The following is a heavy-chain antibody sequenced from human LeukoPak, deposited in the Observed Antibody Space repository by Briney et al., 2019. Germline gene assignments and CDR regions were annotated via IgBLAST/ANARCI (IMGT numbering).Heavy chain of an antibody. CDR1: GGSISSYY. V-gene: IGHV4-4*07. CDR3: ARAGYSYAGSGYYYFDF. D-gene: IGHD3-22*01. Sequence: PSETLSLTCTVSGGSISSYYWSWIRQPAGKGLEWIGRIYPSGSTNYNPSLTSRVTMSVDTSMNQFSLKLSSVTAADTAVYYCARAGYSYAGSGYYYFDFWGQGTLVTVSS. J-gene: IGHJ4*02. CDR2: IYPSGST.